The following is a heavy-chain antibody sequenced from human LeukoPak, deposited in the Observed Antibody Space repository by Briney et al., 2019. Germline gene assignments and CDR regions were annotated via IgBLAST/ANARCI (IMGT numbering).Heavy chain of an antibody. CDR3: ARDLWSGSPDDY. CDR2: INPNSGGT. J-gene: IGHJ4*02. V-gene: IGHV1-2*02. CDR1: GYSFTGYY. D-gene: IGHD3-3*01. Sequence: PGASVKVSCKASGYSFTGYYMHWVRQAPGQGLEWMGWINPNSGGTNYAQKFQGRVTMTRDTSISTAYTELSRLRSDDTAVYCCARDLWSGSPDDYWGQGTLVTVSS.